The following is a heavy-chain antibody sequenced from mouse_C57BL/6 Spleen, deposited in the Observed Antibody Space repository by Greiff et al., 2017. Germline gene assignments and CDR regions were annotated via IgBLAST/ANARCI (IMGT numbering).Heavy chain of an antibody. CDR2: INPNNGGT. CDR3: ARYLITTEAMDY. D-gene: IGHD1-1*01. J-gene: IGHJ4*01. CDR1: GYTFTDYN. Sequence: VQLKESGPELVKPGASVKMSCKASGYTFTDYNMHWVKQSHGKSLEWIGYINPNNGGTSYNQKFKGKATLTVNKSSSTAYMELRSLTSEDSAVYYCARYLITTEAMDYWGQGTSVTVSS. V-gene: IGHV1-22*01.